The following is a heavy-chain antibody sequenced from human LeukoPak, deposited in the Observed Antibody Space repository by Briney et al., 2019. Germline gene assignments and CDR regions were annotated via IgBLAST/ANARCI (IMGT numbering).Heavy chain of an antibody. Sequence: GGSLRLSCAASGFIFSSYGMYWVRQAPGKGLEWVAVISYDGSNKYYADSVKGRFTISRDNSKNTLYLQMNSLRAEDTAVYYCAREGRIVGATTGFDYWGQGTLVTVSS. V-gene: IGHV3-30*19. CDR3: AREGRIVGATTGFDY. D-gene: IGHD1-26*01. CDR2: ISYDGSNK. J-gene: IGHJ4*02. CDR1: GFIFSSYG.